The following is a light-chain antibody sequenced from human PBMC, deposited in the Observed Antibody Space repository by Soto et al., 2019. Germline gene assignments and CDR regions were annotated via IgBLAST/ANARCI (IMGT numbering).Light chain of an antibody. Sequence: ETVLTQSPATLSVSPGERATFSCRASQRVTTNLAWYQQKPGQVPRLLIYGASTRATGISARFSGSGSGTEFTLSISSLQSDDFAIYHCQQYHSWPHTFGQGTKLEIK. CDR1: QRVTTN. CDR3: QQYHSWPHT. V-gene: IGKV3-15*01. CDR2: GAS. J-gene: IGKJ2*01.